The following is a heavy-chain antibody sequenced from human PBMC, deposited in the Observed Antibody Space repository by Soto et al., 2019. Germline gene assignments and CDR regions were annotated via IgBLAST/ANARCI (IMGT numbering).Heavy chain of an antibody. J-gene: IGHJ6*02. Sequence: SVPTLVNPTQTLTLTCSFSGFSLSADGMCVSWIRQPPGKALEWLALIDWEDNKFYNTPLKTRLTLSKDTSKNQVVLTMTDMDPVDTATYYCVRIRSGYSPSSYYYGLDVWGQGTTVTVSS. D-gene: IGHD3-3*01. CDR1: GFSLSADGMC. CDR2: IDWEDNK. V-gene: IGHV2-70*01. CDR3: VRIRSGYSPSSYYYGLDV.